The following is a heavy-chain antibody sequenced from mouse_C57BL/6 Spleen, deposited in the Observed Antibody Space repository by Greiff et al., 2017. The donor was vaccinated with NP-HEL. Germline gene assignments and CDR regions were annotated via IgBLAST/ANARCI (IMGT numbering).Heavy chain of an antibody. CDR3: ARRGPNYYGSSYWYFDV. J-gene: IGHJ1*03. CDR2: IYPGSGST. D-gene: IGHD1-1*01. V-gene: IGHV1-55*01. CDR1: GYTFTSYW. Sequence: VQLQQPGAELVKPGASVKMSCKASGYTFTSYWITWVKQRPGQGLEWIGDIYPGSGSTNYNEKFKSKATLTVDTSSSTAYMQLSSLTSEDSAVYYCARRGPNYYGSSYWYFDVWGTGTTVTVSS.